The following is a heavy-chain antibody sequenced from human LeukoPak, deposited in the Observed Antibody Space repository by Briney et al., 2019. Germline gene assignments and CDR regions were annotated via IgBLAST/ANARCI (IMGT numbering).Heavy chain of an antibody. D-gene: IGHD4/OR15-4a*01. CDR2: INANTGVT. Sequence: ASVKVSCKASGYTFTGYYIYWVRRAPGQGLECMGWINANTGVTNYAQKFWGRVTMTRDTSVSTAYMELSRLTSDDTAVYFCAREYGDNSAAHFDSWGQGTLVTVSS. CDR3: AREYGDNSAAHFDS. J-gene: IGHJ4*02. CDR1: GYTFTGYY. V-gene: IGHV1-2*02.